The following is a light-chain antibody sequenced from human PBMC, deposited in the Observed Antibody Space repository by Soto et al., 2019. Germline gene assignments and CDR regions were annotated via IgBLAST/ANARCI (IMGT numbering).Light chain of an antibody. V-gene: IGLV2-14*03. CDR3: GSYTSSSTVI. CDR2: DVS. J-gene: IGLJ2*01. CDR1: SSDIGNYNF. Sequence: SALTQPASVSGSPGQSITISCTGTSSDIGNYNFVSWYQQHPGKAPKLMIYDVSNRPSGVSNRFSGSKSGNTASLTISGLQAEDEADYYCGSYTSSSTVIFGGGTKLTVL.